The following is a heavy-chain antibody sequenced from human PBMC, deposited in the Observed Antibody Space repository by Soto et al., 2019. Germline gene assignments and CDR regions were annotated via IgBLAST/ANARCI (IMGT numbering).Heavy chain of an antibody. CDR3: ARGGYSYGYGDGWGWFGP. V-gene: IGHV1-46*01. J-gene: IGHJ5*02. Sequence: QVQLVQSGAEVKKPGASVKVSCKASGYTFTSYYMHWVRQAPGQGLEWMGIINPSGGSTSYAQKFQGRVTMTRDTSTSTVYMELSSLRSEHTAVYYCARGGYSYGYGDGWGWFGPWGQGTLVTVSS. D-gene: IGHD5-18*01. CDR2: INPSGGST. CDR1: GYTFTSYY.